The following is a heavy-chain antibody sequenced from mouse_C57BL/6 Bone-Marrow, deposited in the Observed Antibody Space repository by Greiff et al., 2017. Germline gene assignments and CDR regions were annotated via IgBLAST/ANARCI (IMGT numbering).Heavy chain of an antibody. J-gene: IGHJ4*01. Sequence: QVQLQQPGAELVMPGASVKLSCKASGYTFTSYWMHWVKQRPGQGLEWIGEIDPSNSYTNYNQKFKGKSTLTVDKSSSTACMQLSSLTSEDSAVYYCESGMDYWGQGTSVTVSA. CDR2: IDPSNSYT. CDR1: GYTFTSYW. CDR3: ESGMDY. V-gene: IGHV1-69*01.